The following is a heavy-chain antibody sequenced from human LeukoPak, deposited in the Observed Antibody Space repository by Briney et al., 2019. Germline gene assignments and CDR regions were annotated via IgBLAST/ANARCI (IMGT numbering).Heavy chain of an antibody. CDR1: GFPFISYS. Sequence: GGALGLSSAASGFPFISYSMSWGRQAPGKGLEWVAYISSSSSTLHYADPVKGRFTISRDNANNSLYLQMNSLRDEDTAVYYCARDGRPFDIWGQGTMVTVSS. J-gene: IGHJ3*02. V-gene: IGHV3-48*02. CDR3: ARDGRPFDI. CDR2: ISSSSSTL.